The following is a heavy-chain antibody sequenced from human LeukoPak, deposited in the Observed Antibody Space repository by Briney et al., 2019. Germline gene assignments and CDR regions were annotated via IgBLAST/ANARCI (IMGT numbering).Heavy chain of an antibody. CDR3: ARDTSGNNFEY. Sequence: ASVKVSCKASGYSFTSNVISWVRQAPGQGLEWMGWIYPNSGGTTYAQKFQGRVTMTRDTSISTVYMELSRLKSDDTAVYYCARDTSGNNFEYWGQGTLVSVPS. J-gene: IGHJ4*02. CDR2: IYPNSGGT. V-gene: IGHV1-2*02. D-gene: IGHD1/OR15-1a*01. CDR1: GYSFTSNV.